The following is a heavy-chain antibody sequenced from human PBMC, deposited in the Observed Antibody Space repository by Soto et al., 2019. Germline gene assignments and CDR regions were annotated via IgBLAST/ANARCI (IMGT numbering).Heavy chain of an antibody. CDR3: VRDSGANYGTFWYFDL. CDR2: MSNDGSSE. V-gene: IGHV3-30-3*01. D-gene: IGHD5-18*01. CDR1: GFSFNFYA. J-gene: IGHJ2*01. Sequence: QVQLVESGGGVVQPGRSLRISCAATGFSFNFYAMYWVRQAPGKGLEWVAMMSNDGSSENYADSVRGRFIISRDNSKKTLFLQMNSLRPDDTATYYCVRDSGANYGTFWYFDLWGRGTLVTVSS.